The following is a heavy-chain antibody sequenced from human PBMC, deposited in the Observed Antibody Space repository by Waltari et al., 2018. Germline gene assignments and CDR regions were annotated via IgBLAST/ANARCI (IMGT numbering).Heavy chain of an antibody. Sequence: QVQLVQSGAEVKKPGASVKVSCKASGYTFTGYYMHWVRQAPGQGLEWMGRINPNSGGTNYEQKFQGRVTMTRDTSISTAYMELSRLRSDDTAVYYCAREGRTGKKFDYWGQGTLVTVSS. CDR1: GYTFTGYY. CDR2: INPNSGGT. D-gene: IGHD3-10*01. V-gene: IGHV1-2*06. CDR3: AREGRTGKKFDY. J-gene: IGHJ4*02.